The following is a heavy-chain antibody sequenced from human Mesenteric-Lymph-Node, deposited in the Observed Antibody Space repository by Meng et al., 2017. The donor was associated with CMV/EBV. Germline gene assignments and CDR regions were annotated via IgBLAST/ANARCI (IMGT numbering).Heavy chain of an antibody. V-gene: IGHV3-33*06. CDR2: MWFDGNSD. CDR1: GFSVNNYA. Sequence: GESLKISCAASGFSVNNYALHWVRQAPGKGLEWVAVMWFDGNSDYYADSVKGRFTISRDTSKNTVYLQMNSLRAEDTAVYYCAKDFGISSGWHFDYWGQGTLVTVSS. D-gene: IGHD6-19*01. J-gene: IGHJ4*02. CDR3: AKDFGISSGWHFDY.